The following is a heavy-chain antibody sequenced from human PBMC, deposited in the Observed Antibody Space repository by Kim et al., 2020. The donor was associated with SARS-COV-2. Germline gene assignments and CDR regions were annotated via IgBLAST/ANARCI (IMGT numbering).Heavy chain of an antibody. CDR2: ITESGACT. J-gene: IGHJ4*02. V-gene: IGHV3-23*01. D-gene: IGHD1-20*01. CDR3: AIRYTSNWNYFDY. Sequence: GGSLRLSCAASGFSFSNYVMSWVRQAPGKGLEWVSLITESGACTFYADSVKGRFTISRDNSKNTLYLQVNSLRVEDTALYYCAIRYTSNWNYFDYWGQGTLVTVSS. CDR1: GFSFSNYV.